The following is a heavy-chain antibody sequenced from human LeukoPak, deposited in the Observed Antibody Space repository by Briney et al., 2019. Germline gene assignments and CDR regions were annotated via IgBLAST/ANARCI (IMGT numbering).Heavy chain of an antibody. CDR3: ARSEMATTTYYYYYGMDV. CDR2: ISAYNGNT. D-gene: IGHD5-24*01. Sequence: GASVKVSCKASGYTFTSYGISWVRQAPGQGLEWMGWISAYNGNTNYAQKLQGRVTMTTDTSTSTAYMELRSLRSDDTAVYYCARSEMATTTYYYYYGMDVWGQGTTVTVSS. J-gene: IGHJ6*02. V-gene: IGHV1-18*01. CDR1: GYTFTSYG.